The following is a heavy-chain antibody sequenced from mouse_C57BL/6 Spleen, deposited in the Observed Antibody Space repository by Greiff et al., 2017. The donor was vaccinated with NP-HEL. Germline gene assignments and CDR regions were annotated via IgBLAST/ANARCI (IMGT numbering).Heavy chain of an antibody. V-gene: IGHV14-2*01. J-gene: IGHJ2*01. Sequence: EVKLMESGAELVKPGASVKLSCTASGFNIKDYYMPWVKQRTEQGLEWIGRIDPEDGETKYATKFQGKATITADTSSNTAYLQLSSLTSEDTAVYYCARSRDGYYVLDYWGQGTTLTVSS. CDR3: ARSRDGYYVLDY. CDR1: GFNIKDYY. D-gene: IGHD2-3*01. CDR2: IDPEDGET.